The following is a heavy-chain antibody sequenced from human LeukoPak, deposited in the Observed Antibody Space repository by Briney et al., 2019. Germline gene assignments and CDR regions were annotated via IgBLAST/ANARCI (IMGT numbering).Heavy chain of an antibody. CDR3: ARGGIDYVWGSYRLPRFDY. V-gene: IGHV4-34*01. CDR2: INHSGCT. Sequence: SETLSLTCAVYGGSFSGYYWSWIRQPPGKGLEWIGEINHSGCTNYNPSLKSRATISVDTSKYQFSLKLSSVTAADTAVYYCARGGIDYVWGSYRLPRFDYWGQGTLVTASS. CDR1: GGSFSGYY. J-gene: IGHJ4*02. D-gene: IGHD3-16*02.